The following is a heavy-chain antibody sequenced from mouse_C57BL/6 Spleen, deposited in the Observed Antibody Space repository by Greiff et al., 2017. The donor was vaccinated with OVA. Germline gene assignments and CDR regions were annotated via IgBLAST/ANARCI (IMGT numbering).Heavy chain of an antibody. CDR2: ISSGSRTL. V-gene: IGHV5-17*01. D-gene: IGHD1-1*01. Sequence: DVHLVESGGGLVKPGGSLKLSCAASGFTFSDYGMHWVRQAPETGLEWVAYISSGSRTLYYADTVKGRFTISRDNAKNTLFLQMTSLRFDDTARYYCARDYYCSSYEGFAYWGQGTLVTVSA. CDR1: GFTFSDYG. CDR3: ARDYYCSSYEGFAY. J-gene: IGHJ3*01.